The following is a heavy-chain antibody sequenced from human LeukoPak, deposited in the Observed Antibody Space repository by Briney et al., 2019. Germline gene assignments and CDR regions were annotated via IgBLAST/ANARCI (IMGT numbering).Heavy chain of an antibody. CDR2: INTDGTVT. V-gene: IGHV3-74*03. D-gene: IGHD6-19*01. Sequence: GGSLRLPCAASGFTFSKYWMLGARHAPGKGLESVSRINTDGTVTTYADSVKGRFTVYRHNADNTMFVQMNSVRDEDTAVYYCATKQWLAPPPDSWGQGTPVTVSS. CDR1: GFTFSKYW. CDR3: ATKQWLAPPPDS. J-gene: IGHJ4*02.